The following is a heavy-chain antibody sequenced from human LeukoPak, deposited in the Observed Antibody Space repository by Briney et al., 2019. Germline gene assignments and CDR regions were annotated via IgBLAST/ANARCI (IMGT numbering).Heavy chain of an antibody. V-gene: IGHV3-21*01. CDR1: GFTFSSYS. D-gene: IGHD2-2*01. J-gene: IGHJ3*02. Sequence: GGSPRLSCAASGFTFSSYSMNWVRQAPGKGLEWVSSISSSSSYIYYADSVKGRFTISRDNAKNSLYLQMNSLRAEDTAVYYCARDQLDAFDIWGQGTMVTVSS. CDR3: ARDQLDAFDI. CDR2: ISSSSSYI.